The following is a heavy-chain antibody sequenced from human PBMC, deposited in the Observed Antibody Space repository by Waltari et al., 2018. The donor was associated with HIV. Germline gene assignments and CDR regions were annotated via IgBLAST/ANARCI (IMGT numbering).Heavy chain of an antibody. J-gene: IGHJ4*02. CDR1: GYSFIDFD. CDR2: MNPDNGDA. D-gene: IGHD3-3*01. CDR3: TKGRRGALFGDE. V-gene: IGHV1-8*02. Sequence: QVQLVQSGAEIKKPRASVRVSCKASGYSFIDFDINWVRRPPGRGLEWVGWMNPDNGDAGYGHKFKGRFSLTRDTSTDTAYMDVTNLKSEDTAIYYCTKGRRGALFGDEWGQGTIVTVSS.